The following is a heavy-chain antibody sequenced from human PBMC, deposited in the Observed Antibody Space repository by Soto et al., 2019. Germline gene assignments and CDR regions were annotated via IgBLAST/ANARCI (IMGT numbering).Heavy chain of an antibody. V-gene: IGHV3-15*01. J-gene: IGHJ4*02. D-gene: IGHD6-19*01. CDR2: IKSKTDGGTI. Sequence: EVQLVESGGDLVKPGGSLRLSCAASGFTFINAWMSWVRQAPGKGLEWVGRIKSKTDGGTIDYTAPVKGRFTISRDDSKTTLYLQMNSLKTEDTAVYYCTASYTSGWYGPFDSWGQGTLVTVSS. CDR1: GFTFINAW. CDR3: TASYTSGWYGPFDS.